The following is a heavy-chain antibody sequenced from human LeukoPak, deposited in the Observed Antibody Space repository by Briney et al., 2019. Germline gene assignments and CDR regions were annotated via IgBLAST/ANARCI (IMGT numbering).Heavy chain of an antibody. J-gene: IGHJ4*02. CDR3: AKRWVYGGPFDF. CDR1: GFTFSSYA. Sequence: GKSLRLSCAASGFTFSSYAMSWVRQARGKGLEWVSVISGSGGNTYYADSVKGRFTISRDNSKNTLYLQMNSLRAEDTAVYFCAKRWVYGGPFDFWGQGTLVTVSS. CDR2: ISGSGGNT. V-gene: IGHV3-23*01. D-gene: IGHD4-23*01.